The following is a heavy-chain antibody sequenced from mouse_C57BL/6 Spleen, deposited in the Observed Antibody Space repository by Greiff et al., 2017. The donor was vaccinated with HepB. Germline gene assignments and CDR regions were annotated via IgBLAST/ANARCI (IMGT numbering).Heavy chain of an antibody. CDR2: INPNNGGT. CDR1: GYTFTDYN. CDR3: ARSLTVANFDY. V-gene: IGHV1-22*01. D-gene: IGHD1-1*01. Sequence: EVQLQESGPELVKPGASVKMSCKASGYTFTDYNMHWVKQSHGKSLEWIGYINPNNGGTSYNQKFKGKATLTVNKSSSTAYMELRSLTSEDSAVYYCARSLTVANFDYWGQGTTLTVSS. J-gene: IGHJ2*01.